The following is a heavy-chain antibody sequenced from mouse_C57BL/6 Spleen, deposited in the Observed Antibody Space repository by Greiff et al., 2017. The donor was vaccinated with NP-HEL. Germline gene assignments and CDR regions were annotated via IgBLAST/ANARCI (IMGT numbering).Heavy chain of an antibody. CDR3: TNHYYGSSYDFDV. V-gene: IGHV14-1*01. D-gene: IGHD1-1*01. CDR2: IDPEDGDT. CDR1: GFNIKDYY. Sequence: EVQLQESGAELVRPGASVKLSCTASGFNIKDYYMHWVKQRPEQGLEWIGRIDPEDGDTEYAPKFQGKATMTADTSSNTAYLQLSSLTSEDTAVYYCTNHYYGSSYDFDVWGTGTTVTVSS. J-gene: IGHJ1*03.